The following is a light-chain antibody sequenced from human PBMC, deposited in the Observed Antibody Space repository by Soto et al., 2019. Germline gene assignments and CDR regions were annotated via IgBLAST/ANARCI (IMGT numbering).Light chain of an antibody. Sequence: DIVMTQSPLSLPVTPGEPASISCRSSQSLLHSNGYSYLDWYLQKAGQARPVLIYLSSNLASGVPDSFSGSGSGTDFTLKISRVEAEDVGVYYCMQALQTPWTLGQGTKVDIK. J-gene: IGKJ1*01. CDR3: MQALQTPWT. CDR1: QSLLHSNGYSY. V-gene: IGKV2-28*01. CDR2: LSS.